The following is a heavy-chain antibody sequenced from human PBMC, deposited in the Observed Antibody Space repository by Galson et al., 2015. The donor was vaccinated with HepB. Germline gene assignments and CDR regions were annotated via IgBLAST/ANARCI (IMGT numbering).Heavy chain of an antibody. CDR3: TREGIAVAGTINAFDI. V-gene: IGHV3-49*04. CDR2: IRSKAYGGTT. Sequence: SLRLSCAASGFTFGDYAMSWVRQAPGKGLEWVGFIRSKAYGGTTEYAASVKGRFTISRDDSKSIAYLQMNSLKTEDTAVYYCTREGIAVAGTINAFDIWGQGTMVTVSS. CDR1: GFTFGDYA. D-gene: IGHD6-19*01. J-gene: IGHJ3*02.